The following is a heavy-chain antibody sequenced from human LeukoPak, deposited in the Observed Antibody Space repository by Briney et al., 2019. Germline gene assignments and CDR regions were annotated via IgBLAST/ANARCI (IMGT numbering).Heavy chain of an antibody. CDR3: ARGKVVVAATPGFDP. Sequence: SETLSLTCTVSGGSISSNSYYWGWVRQPPGKGLEWIGEINHSGSTNYNPSLKSRVTISVDTSKNQFSLKLSSVTAADTTVYYCARGKVVVAATPGFDPWGQGTLVTVSS. CDR2: INHSGST. V-gene: IGHV4-39*07. CDR1: GGSISSNSYY. J-gene: IGHJ5*02. D-gene: IGHD2-15*01.